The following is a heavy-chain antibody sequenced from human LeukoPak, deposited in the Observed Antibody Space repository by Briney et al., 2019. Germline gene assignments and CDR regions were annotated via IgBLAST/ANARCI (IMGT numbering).Heavy chain of an antibody. CDR2: IYYTGTT. V-gene: IGHV4-31*03. CDR1: GGSISSGDYY. J-gene: IGHJ5*01. Sequence: PSAPLSLTCTVSGGSISSGDYYWRWVRQHPGEGLEWIGYIYYTGTTYYNPSLKSRVTISVDTSKNQFSLKLSSVTAADTAVYYCATKRSGISWYDSWGQGTLVTVSS. CDR3: ATKRSGISWYDS. D-gene: IGHD3-3*01.